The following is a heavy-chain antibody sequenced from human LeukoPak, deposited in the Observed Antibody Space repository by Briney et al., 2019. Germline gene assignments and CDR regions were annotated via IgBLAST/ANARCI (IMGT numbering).Heavy chain of an antibody. D-gene: IGHD2-2*01. CDR3: ARGYCSSTSCCCFDY. J-gene: IGHJ4*02. CDR2: IIPIFGTA. Sequence: SVKVSCKASGGTFSVYAISWVRQAPGQGLEWMGGIIPIFGTANYAQKFQGRVTITADESTSTAYMELSSLRSEDTAVYYCARGYCSSTSCCCFDYWGQGTLVTVSS. CDR1: GGTFSVYA. V-gene: IGHV1-69*13.